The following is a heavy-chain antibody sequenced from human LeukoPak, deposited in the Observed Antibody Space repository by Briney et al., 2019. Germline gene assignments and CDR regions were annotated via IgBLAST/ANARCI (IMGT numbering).Heavy chain of an antibody. CDR2: ISAYNGNT. V-gene: IGHV1-18*01. CDR1: GYTFTSYG. J-gene: IGHJ6*02. CDR3: ARDAGIAVAYYYYYGMDV. D-gene: IGHD6-19*01. Sequence: ASVKVSCKASGYTFTSYGISWVRQAPGQGLEWMGWISAYNGNTNYAQKLQGRVIMTTDTSTSTAYMELRSLRSDDTAVYYCARDAGIAVAYYYYYGMDVWGQGTTVTVSS.